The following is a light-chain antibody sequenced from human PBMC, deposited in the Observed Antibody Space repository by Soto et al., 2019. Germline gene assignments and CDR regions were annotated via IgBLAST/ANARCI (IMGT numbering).Light chain of an antibody. CDR2: EVS. V-gene: IGLV2-14*01. CDR1: SSDVGGYNY. CDR3: SSYTSSSTLDV. Sequence: QSVLTQPASVSGSPGQSITISCTGTSSDVGGYNYVSWYQQHPGKAPKLMIYEVSNRPSGVSNRFSGSKSGNTASLTISGLQAEDEADYYCSSYTSSSTLDVFGTGTKLIVL. J-gene: IGLJ1*01.